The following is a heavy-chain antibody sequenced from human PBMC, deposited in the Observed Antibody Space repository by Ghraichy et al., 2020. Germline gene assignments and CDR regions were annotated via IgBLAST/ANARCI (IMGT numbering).Heavy chain of an antibody. CDR1: GGSFSGYY. D-gene: IGHD5-18*01. J-gene: IGHJ4*02. Sequence: SETLSLTCAVYGGSFSGYYWSWIRQPPGKGLEWIGEINHSGSTNYNPALKSRVTISVDTSKNQFSLKLSSVTAADTAVYYCARGKGTAMATEPYYFVYWGQGTLVTVSS. CDR3: ARGKGTAMATEPYYFVY. V-gene: IGHV4-34*01. CDR2: INHSGST.